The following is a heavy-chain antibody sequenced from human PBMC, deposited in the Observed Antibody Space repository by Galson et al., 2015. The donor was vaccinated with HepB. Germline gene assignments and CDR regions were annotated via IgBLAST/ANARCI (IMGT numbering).Heavy chain of an antibody. CDR1: SGSISSVNYY. CDR3: ARSLWGESAVMDY. V-gene: IGHV4-31*03. CDR2: IYYRGST. D-gene: IGHD3-16*01. Sequence: TLSLTCTVSSGSISSVNYYWSWIRQHPGKGLEWMGYIYYRGSTYYNPTLKSRVTISVDTSKNQFSLKLSSVTAADTAVYYCARSLWGESAVMDYWGQGTLVTVSS. J-gene: IGHJ4*02.